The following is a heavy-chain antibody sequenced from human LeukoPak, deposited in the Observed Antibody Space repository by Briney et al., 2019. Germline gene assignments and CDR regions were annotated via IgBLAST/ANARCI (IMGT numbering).Heavy chain of an antibody. Sequence: GGSLRLSCAASGFTFSGYWMSWVRQAPGKGLEWVANIKQDGSEKYYVDSVKGRFTISRDNAKNSLYLQMNSLRAEDTAVYYCARVGVTTLWGMDVWGQGTTVTVSS. CDR2: IKQDGSEK. D-gene: IGHD4-17*01. J-gene: IGHJ6*02. V-gene: IGHV3-7*01. CDR3: ARVGVTTLWGMDV. CDR1: GFTFSGYW.